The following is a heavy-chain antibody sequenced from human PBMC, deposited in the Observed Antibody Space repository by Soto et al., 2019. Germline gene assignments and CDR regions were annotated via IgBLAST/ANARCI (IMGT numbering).Heavy chain of an antibody. CDR1: GGSVEGVCCS. J-gene: IGHJ4*02. V-gene: IGHV4-61*01. CDR2: VYQTGRT. Sequence: PSQTMLVTSTVSGGSVEGVCCSRIWIRSPTGKGLDCIGYVYQTGRTSYNPSLKSRVSISMDTSKNQFSLNLDSVTAAATAVYVCASYFAYFDSWGQGSLDTVSS. D-gene: IGHD3-9*01. CDR3: ASYFAYFDS.